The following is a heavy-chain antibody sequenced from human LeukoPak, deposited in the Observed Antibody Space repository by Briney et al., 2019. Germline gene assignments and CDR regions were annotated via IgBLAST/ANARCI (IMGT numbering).Heavy chain of an antibody. D-gene: IGHD3-22*01. CDR3: ARARGGYDTSGPVDS. CDR2: IIPMFGTP. J-gene: IGHJ4*02. Sequence: SVKVSCKASGGTFSTYAISWVRQAPGQGLEWMGGIIPMFGTPNYAQKFQGRVTITTDESTSTAYMGLSSLRSEDTAVYYCARARGGYDTSGPVDSWGQGTLVAASS. V-gene: IGHV1-69*05. CDR1: GGTFSTYA.